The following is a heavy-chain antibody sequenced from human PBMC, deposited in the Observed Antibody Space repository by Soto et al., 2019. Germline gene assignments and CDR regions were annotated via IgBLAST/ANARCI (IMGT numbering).Heavy chain of an antibody. CDR1: GFTLTSAW. V-gene: IGHV3-15*07. CDR2: IKSKADGGTT. J-gene: IGHJ6*02. D-gene: IGHD6-13*01. CDR3: ARQAAAGNGMDV. Sequence: GGSLRLSCGASGFTLTSAWMNWVRLAPGKGLEWVGHIKSKADGGTTDYAAPVKGHVTISADKSISTAYLQWSSLKASDTAMYYCARQAAAGNGMDVWGQGTTVTVSS.